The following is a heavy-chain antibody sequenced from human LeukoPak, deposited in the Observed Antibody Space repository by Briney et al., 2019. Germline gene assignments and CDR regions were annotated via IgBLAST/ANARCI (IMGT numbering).Heavy chain of an antibody. D-gene: IGHD7-27*01. CDR3: ARDKPGEGDY. V-gene: IGHV3-21*01. CDR1: GFTFSSYS. CDR2: ISSSSSYI. Sequence: GGSLRLSCAASGFTFSSYSMNWVRQAPGKGLEWVSSISSSSSYIYYADSVKGRFTISRDNAKNSLYLQMNSLGAEDTAVYYCARDKPGEGDYWGQGTLVTVSS. J-gene: IGHJ4*02.